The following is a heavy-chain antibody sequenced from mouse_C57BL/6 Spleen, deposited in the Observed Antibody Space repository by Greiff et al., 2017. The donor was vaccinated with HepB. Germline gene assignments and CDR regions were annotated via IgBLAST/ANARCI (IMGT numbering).Heavy chain of an antibody. J-gene: IGHJ1*03. CDR2: IYPGDGDT. V-gene: IGHV1-82*01. CDR1: GYAFSSSW. D-gene: IGHD2-1*01. Sequence: VQLQESGPELVKPGASVKISCKASGYAFSSSWMNWVKQRPGKGLEWIGRIYPGDGDTNYNGKFKGKATLTADKSSSTAYMQLSSLTSEDSAVYFCARWGAYGNYGYFDVWGTGTTVTVSS. CDR3: ARWGAYGNYGYFDV.